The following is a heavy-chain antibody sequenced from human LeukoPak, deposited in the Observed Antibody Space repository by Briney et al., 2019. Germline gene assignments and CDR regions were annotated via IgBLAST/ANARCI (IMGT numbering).Heavy chain of an antibody. CDR3: ASSYDSSGSDAFDI. Sequence: ASVKVSCKASGGTFSSYAISWVRQAPGQGLEWMGGIIPIFGTANYAQKFQGRVTITADESTSTAYMKLSSLRSEDTAVYHCASSYDSSGSDAFDIWGQGTMVTVSS. D-gene: IGHD3-22*01. CDR2: IIPIFGTA. J-gene: IGHJ3*02. CDR1: GGTFSSYA. V-gene: IGHV1-69*13.